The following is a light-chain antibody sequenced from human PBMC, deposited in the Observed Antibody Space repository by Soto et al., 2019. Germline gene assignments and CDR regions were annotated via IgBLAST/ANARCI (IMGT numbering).Light chain of an antibody. J-gene: IGKJ1*01. CDR2: DAS. CDR3: QQSYSSLRT. CDR1: QSIGTW. V-gene: IGKV1-5*01. Sequence: DIKLTQSPSTLYASVGDRVTITCGASQSIGTWLAWYQQKPGKAPKLLIFDASTLDSGVPSRFSGSGSGTDFTRTISSLQDEDVATYYCQQSYSSLRTFGQGTKVDIK.